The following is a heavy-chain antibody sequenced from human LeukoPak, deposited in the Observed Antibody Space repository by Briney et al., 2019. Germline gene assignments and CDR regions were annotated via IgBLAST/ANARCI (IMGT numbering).Heavy chain of an antibody. J-gene: IGHJ6*02. V-gene: IGHV3-7*01. CDR3: ARGTYGDYTGAHYYNGMDV. D-gene: IGHD4-17*01. Sequence: GGSLRLSCAASGFTFSSNWMSWVRQAPGKGLEWVANIKQDGSEKYYVDSVKGRFTISRDNAENSLDLQMNSLRVEDTAVYYCARGTYGDYTGAHYYNGMDVWGQGTTVTVSS. CDR2: IKQDGSEK. CDR1: GFTFSSNW.